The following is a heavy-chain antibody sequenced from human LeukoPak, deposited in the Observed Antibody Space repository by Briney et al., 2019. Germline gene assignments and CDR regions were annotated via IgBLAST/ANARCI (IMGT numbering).Heavy chain of an antibody. J-gene: IGHJ6*03. Sequence: SETLSLTCTVSGGSISSSSYYWGWIRQPPGKGLEWIGSIYYSGSTYYNPSLKSRVTISVDTSKNQFSLKLSSVTAADTAVYYCARVLEGYGDYPRYYYYYMDAWGKGTTVTVSS. D-gene: IGHD4-17*01. CDR2: IYYSGST. CDR3: ARVLEGYGDYPRYYYYYMDA. V-gene: IGHV4-39*07. CDR1: GGSISSSSYY.